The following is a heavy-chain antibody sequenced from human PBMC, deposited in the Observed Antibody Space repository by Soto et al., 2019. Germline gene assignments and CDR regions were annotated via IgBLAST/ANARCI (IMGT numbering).Heavy chain of an antibody. CDR3: ATGGSNRVRGAIVEVFHLEF. Sequence: QLVESGGGLIQPGGSLRLSCAASGFTVTRNYMTWVRLAPGKGLECVSTIHTGGKTYYTDSVKGRFTVSRDESKNTLFLQISTLTVDDTGVYHCATGGSNRVRGAIVEVFHLEFWGRGTVVTVSS. J-gene: IGHJ4*02. D-gene: IGHD3-10*01. CDR2: IHTGGKT. CDR1: GFTVTRNY. V-gene: IGHV3-53*02.